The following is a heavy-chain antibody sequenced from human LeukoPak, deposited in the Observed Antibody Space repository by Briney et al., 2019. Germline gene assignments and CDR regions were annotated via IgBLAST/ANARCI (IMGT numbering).Heavy chain of an antibody. CDR3: AREEANTRIHFDY. V-gene: IGHV1-2*02. J-gene: IGHJ4*02. D-gene: IGHD3-22*01. CDR1: GYTFTGYY. CDR2: INPNTDYT. Sequence: ASVKVSCKASGYTFTGYYIHWVRQVPGQGLEWMGYINPNTDYTNYAQNFQDRVTMTRDTSISTAFMELSSLRSDDTAVYYCAREEANTRIHFDYWGQGTLVTVSS.